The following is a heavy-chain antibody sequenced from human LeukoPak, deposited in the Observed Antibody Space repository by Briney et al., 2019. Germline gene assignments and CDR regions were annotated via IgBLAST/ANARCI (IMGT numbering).Heavy chain of an antibody. CDR1: GFTFSRSA. V-gene: IGHV3-23*01. CDR3: ARGPGYGSSWYFDY. D-gene: IGHD6-13*01. J-gene: IGHJ4*02. CDR2: VTGSGAST. Sequence: VQPGGSLRLSCAASGFTFSRSAMSWVRQAPGKGLEWVSSVTGSGASTYYADSVKGHFTISRDNSKNTLYLQMNSLRAEDTALYYCARGPGYGSSWYFDYWGREPWSPSPQ.